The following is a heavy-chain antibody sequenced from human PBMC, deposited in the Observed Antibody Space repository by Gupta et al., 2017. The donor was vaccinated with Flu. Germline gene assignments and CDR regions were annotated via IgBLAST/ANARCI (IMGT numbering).Heavy chain of an antibody. D-gene: IGHD5-12*01. V-gene: IGHV3-48*02. J-gene: IGHJ4*01. CDR3: ARRAEMATIIDY. CDR2: ISGSSSEM. Sequence: EVQLVESGGGLVQPVGSLRLSCAPPGFTFNNHNMNWVRQVPGKGLEWVALISGSSSEMDEADAVKGRFTISRDKAKNSLYRQMKSMREEDTAGYYWARRAEMATIIDYWGHGTLVTVSS. CDR1: GFTFNNHN.